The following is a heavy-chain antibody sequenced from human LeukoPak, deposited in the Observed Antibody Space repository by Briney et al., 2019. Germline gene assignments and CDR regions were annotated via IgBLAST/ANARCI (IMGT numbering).Heavy chain of an antibody. CDR3: ARGGRVVPAAISWFDP. D-gene: IGHD2-2*01. J-gene: IGHJ5*02. Sequence: SETLSLTCAVYGWSFSGYYWRCIRQPPGKGLEWIGEINHSGSTNYNPSLKSRVTISVDTSKNQFSLKLSSVTSADTAVYYCARGGRVVPAAISWFDPWGQGTLVTVSS. CDR2: INHSGST. CDR1: GWSFSGYY. V-gene: IGHV4-34*01.